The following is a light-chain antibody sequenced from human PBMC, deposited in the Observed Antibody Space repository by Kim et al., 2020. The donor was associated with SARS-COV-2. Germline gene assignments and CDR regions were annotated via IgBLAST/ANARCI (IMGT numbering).Light chain of an antibody. CDR2: GAS. CDR1: QSVSSNY. J-gene: IGKJ1*01. V-gene: IGKV3-20*01. CDR3: QQYGSSYRT. Sequence: SPGERATLSCRASQSVSSNYLAWYQQKPGQAPRLLIYGASSRATGIPDRFSVSGSGTDFTLTISRLEPEDFAVYYCQQYGSSYRTFGQGTKVDIK.